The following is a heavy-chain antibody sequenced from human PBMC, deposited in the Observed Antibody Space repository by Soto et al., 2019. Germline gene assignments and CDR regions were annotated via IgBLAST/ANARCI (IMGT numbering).Heavy chain of an antibody. J-gene: IGHJ4*02. V-gene: IGHV4-39*01. CDR2: IYYSGST. CDR1: GGSXSSXXXX. CDR3: XXXXXXXXXXTDX. Sequence: QLQLQESGPGLVKPSETLSLTCTVSGGSXSSXXXXWGXIRQPPGKGLEWIGSIYYSGSTYYNPXXXXXXXXXXXXXXXXXXXXXXXXXXXXXXXXXXXXXXXXXXXXTDXXGQXTLVTVXS.